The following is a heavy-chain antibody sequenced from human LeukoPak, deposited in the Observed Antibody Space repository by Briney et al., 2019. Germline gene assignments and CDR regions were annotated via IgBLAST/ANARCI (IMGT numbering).Heavy chain of an antibody. D-gene: IGHD3-22*01. CDR2: IYYSGST. CDR3: ASRWRDSSGYYYCDY. V-gene: IGHV4-59*01. J-gene: IGHJ4*02. Sequence: PSETLSLTCTVSGGSISSYYWSWIRQPLGKGLEWIGYIYYSGSTNYNPSLKSRVTISVDTSKNQFSLKLSSVTAADTAVHYCASRWRDSSGYYYCDYWGQGTLVTVSS. CDR1: GGSISSYY.